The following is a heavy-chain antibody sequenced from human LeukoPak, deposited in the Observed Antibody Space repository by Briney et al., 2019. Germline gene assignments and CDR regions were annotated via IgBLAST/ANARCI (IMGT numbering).Heavy chain of an antibody. J-gene: IGHJ4*02. CDR2: INYSGST. CDR1: GGSISGYY. D-gene: IGHD6-19*01. V-gene: IGHV4-59*08. CDR3: ARHGEQWLGSGVYFFDY. Sequence: SETLSLTCTVSGGSISGYYWSWVRQPPGKGLEWIGYINYSGSTNYNPSLKSRVTISVDTSKNQFSLNLSSVTTADTAVYYCARHGEQWLGSGVYFFDYWGQGTLVTVSS.